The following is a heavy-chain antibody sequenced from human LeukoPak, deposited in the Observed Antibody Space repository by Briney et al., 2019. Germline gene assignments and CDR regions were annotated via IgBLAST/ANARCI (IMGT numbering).Heavy chain of an antibody. V-gene: IGHV4-39*01. Sequence: SETLSLTCTVSGAAFSSSGYYWGWIRQPPGKGLEWIGNIFYSGSAYYNPSLKSRVTSRVTMSVDTTKNQFSLKLTSVTAADTAVYYCARVKQGQMFFDYWGQGTLVTVSS. J-gene: IGHJ4*02. CDR2: IFYSGSA. D-gene: IGHD6-13*01. CDR3: ARVKQGQMFFDY. CDR1: GAAFSSSGYY.